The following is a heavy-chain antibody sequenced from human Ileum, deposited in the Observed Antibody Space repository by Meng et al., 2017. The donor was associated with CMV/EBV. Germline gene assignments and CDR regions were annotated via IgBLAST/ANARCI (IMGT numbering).Heavy chain of an antibody. V-gene: IGHV3-30-3*01. Sequence: GESLKISCAASGFTFSSYAMHWVRQAPGKGLEWVAVISYDGSNKYYADSVKGRFTISRDNSKNTLYLQMNSLRAEDTAVYYCARGSGGYCSSTSCYSIDYWGQGTLVTVSS. CDR3: ARGSGGYCSSTSCYSIDY. D-gene: IGHD2-2*01. CDR2: ISYDGSNK. J-gene: IGHJ4*02. CDR1: GFTFSSYA.